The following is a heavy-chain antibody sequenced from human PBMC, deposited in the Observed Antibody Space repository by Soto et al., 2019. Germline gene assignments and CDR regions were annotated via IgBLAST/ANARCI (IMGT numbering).Heavy chain of an antibody. D-gene: IGHD6-6*01. CDR1: VDSVSSNSAA. J-gene: IGHJ6*02. V-gene: IGHV6-1*01. Sequence: SQTLSLTCAISVDSVSSNSAAWNWIRQSPARGLEWLGRTYYRSKWYNDYAVSVKSRITINPDTSKNQFSLQLNSVTPEDTAVYYCASEGSIAAREGPYYYYYYGMEVWGEGTTVTVS. CDR2: TYYRSKWYN. CDR3: ASEGSIAAREGPYYYYYYGMEV.